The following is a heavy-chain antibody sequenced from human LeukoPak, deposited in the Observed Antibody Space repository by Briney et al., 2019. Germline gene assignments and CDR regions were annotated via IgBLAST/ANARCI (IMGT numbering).Heavy chain of an antibody. J-gene: IGHJ4*02. V-gene: IGHV3-23*01. D-gene: IGHD3-22*01. CDR3: AKVSVTMIVGRGEDY. CDR2: ISGSGGST. Sequence: GGSLRLSCAASGFTFSSYSMNWVRQAPGKGLEWVSAISGSGGSTYYADSVKGRFTISRDNSKNTLYLQMNSLRAEDTAVYYCAKVSVTMIVGRGEDYWGQGTLVTVSS. CDR1: GFTFSSYS.